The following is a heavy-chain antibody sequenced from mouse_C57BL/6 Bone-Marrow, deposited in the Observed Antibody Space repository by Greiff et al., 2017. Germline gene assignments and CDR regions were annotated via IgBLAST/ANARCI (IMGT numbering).Heavy chain of an antibody. V-gene: IGHV1-26*01. CDR2: INPNNGGT. D-gene: IGHD1-1*01. CDR1: GYTFTDYY. J-gene: IGHJ1*03. Sequence: VQLQQSGPELVKPGASVKISCKASGYTFTDYYMNWVKQSHGKSLEWIGDINPNNGGTSYNQKFKGKATLTVDKSSSTAYMELRSLTSEDSAVYYCARGGYYYGSREPPVWGTGTTVTVSS. CDR3: ARGGYYYGSREPPV.